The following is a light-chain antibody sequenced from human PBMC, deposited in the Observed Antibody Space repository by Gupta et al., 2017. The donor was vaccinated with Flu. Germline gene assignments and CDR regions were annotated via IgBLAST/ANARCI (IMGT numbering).Light chain of an antibody. Sequence: QSALTQPPSASGSPGQSVTISCTGPSSDVGGYNYVSWYQQHPGKAPKLMIYEVSKRPSGVPDRFSGSKSGNTASLTVSGLQAEDEAEYYCSSYAGSNNLGFGGGTKLTVL. CDR3: SSYAGSNNLG. CDR1: SSDVGGYNY. V-gene: IGLV2-8*01. CDR2: EVS. J-gene: IGLJ3*02.